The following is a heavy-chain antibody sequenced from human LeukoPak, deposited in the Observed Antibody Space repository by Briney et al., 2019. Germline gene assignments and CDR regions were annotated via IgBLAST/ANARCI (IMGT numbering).Heavy chain of an antibody. CDR3: AREDYDDSWFDP. Sequence: SETLSLTCTVSNGSMSNYYWSWIRQPAGKELEWIGRIYNTGSTNYNPSLKSRVTISVDTSKNQFSLKPNSVTAADTAVYFCAREDYDDSWFDPWGQGTLVIVSS. CDR2: IYNTGST. J-gene: IGHJ5*02. D-gene: IGHD4-17*01. V-gene: IGHV4-4*07. CDR1: NGSMSNYY.